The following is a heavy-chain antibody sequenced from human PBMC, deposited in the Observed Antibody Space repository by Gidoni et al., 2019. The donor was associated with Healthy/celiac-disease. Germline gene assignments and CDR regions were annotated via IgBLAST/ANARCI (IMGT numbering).Heavy chain of an antibody. CDR1: GGTFTSYT. J-gene: IGHJ3*02. CDR2: IIPILGIA. D-gene: IGHD5-12*01. Sequence: HVPLVQSGAEVKKPGSSVKVPCKASGGTFTSYTSSWVHQAPGQGLEWMGRIIPILGIANYAQKCQGRVTITADKSTSTAYMELSSLRSEDTAVYYCASPRVAGYADAVDIWGQGTMVTVSS. CDR3: ASPRVAGYADAVDI. V-gene: IGHV1-69*02.